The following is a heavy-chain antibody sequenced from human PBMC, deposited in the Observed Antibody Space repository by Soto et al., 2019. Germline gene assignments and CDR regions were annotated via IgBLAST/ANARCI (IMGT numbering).Heavy chain of an antibody. CDR2: IYYSGST. D-gene: IGHD2-15*01. J-gene: IGHJ5*02. CDR1: GGSISSGGYY. V-gene: IGHV4-31*03. Sequence: QVQLQESGPGLVKPSQTLSLTCTVSGGSISSGGYYWSWIRQHPGKGLEWIGYIYYSGSTYYNPSLKSRVTISVDTSKNQFSLKLSSVTAADTAVYYCARDNIVVVVAATRRWFDPWGQGTLVTVSS. CDR3: ARDNIVVVVAATRRWFDP.